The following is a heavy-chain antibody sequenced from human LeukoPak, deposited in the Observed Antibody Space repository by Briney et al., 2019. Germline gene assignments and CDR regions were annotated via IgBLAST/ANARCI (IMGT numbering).Heavy chain of an antibody. CDR1: GYTFTTYA. J-gene: IGHJ6*03. V-gene: IGHV1-3*04. CDR2: INTGNGDT. Sequence: GASVKVSCKASGYTFTTYAIHWVRQAPGQRLEWLGWINTGNGDTRYSQTFQGGFTITRDTSTDTAYVELSSLRSEDTAVYYCATGLPVLRFLEWPYMDVWGKGTTVTVSS. D-gene: IGHD3-3*01. CDR3: ATGLPVLRFLEWPYMDV.